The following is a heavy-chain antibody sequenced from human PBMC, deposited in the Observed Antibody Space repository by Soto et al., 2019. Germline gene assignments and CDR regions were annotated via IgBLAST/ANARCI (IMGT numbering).Heavy chain of an antibody. CDR2: IYYDGNT. D-gene: IGHD6-19*01. J-gene: IGHJ5*02. Sequence: PSETLSLTCTVSGASMSPSYWSWIRQPPGEGLEWIGYIYYDGNTSYNPSLKSRVTMSVDTSRNQFSLILRSMTAADTAVYYCARGGWSVDPWGQGTLVTVSS. V-gene: IGHV4-59*01. CDR1: GASMSPSY. CDR3: ARGGWSVDP.